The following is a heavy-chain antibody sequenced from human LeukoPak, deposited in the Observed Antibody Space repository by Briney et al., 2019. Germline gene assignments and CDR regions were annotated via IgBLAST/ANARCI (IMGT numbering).Heavy chain of an antibody. CDR1: GGSVTRNY. Sequence: SETLSLTCTVPGGSVTRNYWSWLRQPPGKGLEWIGYIYYSGSTNYSPSLKSRVTMSVDPSKNQFSLNLNSVTAADTAVYYCARIVTGGASFDSWVQGTLVTVSS. D-gene: IGHD3-16*01. CDR3: ARIVTGGASFDS. V-gene: IGHV4-59*02. CDR2: IYYSGST. J-gene: IGHJ4*02.